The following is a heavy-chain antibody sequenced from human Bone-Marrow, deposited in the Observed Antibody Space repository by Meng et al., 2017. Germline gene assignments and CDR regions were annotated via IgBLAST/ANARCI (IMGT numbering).Heavy chain of an antibody. Sequence: GESLKISCAASGIAFSSYSMNWVRQAPGKGLEWVSSISSSSSYIYYADSLKGRFTISRDNAKNSLYLQMNSLRAEDTAVYYCARDSFYNWNDAGKFDYWGQGTLVTVSS. CDR2: ISSSSSYI. D-gene: IGHD1-20*01. CDR1: GIAFSSYS. J-gene: IGHJ4*02. CDR3: ARDSFYNWNDAGKFDY. V-gene: IGHV3-21*01.